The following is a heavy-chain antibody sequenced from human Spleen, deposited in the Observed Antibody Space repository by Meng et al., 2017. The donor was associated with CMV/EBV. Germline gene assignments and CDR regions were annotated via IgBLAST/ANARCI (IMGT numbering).Heavy chain of an antibody. D-gene: IGHD2-15*01. J-gene: IGHJ4*02. Sequence: GESLKISCAASGLTFSSHWLTWVRQAPGKGLEWVANIKQDEREGFYLDSVRGRFTVSSDKAKNSMNLQMDNLRPEDTAVYYCVSGPPSVAHWGQGTLVTVSS. CDR2: IKQDEREG. CDR3: VSGPPSVAH. V-gene: IGHV3-7*01. CDR1: GLTFSSHW.